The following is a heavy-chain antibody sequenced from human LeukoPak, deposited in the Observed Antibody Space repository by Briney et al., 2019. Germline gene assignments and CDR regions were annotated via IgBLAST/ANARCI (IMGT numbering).Heavy chain of an antibody. J-gene: IGHJ4*02. Sequence: GGSLRLSCAASGFTFEHYAMHRVRQAPGKVLEWVSGLSWNSDSAGYADSVKGRFTISRDNAKNSLYLQMNSLRAEDTALYYCAKDFTYYHDSSGYTFDYWGQGTQVTVSS. D-gene: IGHD3-22*01. CDR2: LSWNSDSA. V-gene: IGHV3-9*01. CDR1: GFTFEHYA. CDR3: AKDFTYYHDSSGYTFDY.